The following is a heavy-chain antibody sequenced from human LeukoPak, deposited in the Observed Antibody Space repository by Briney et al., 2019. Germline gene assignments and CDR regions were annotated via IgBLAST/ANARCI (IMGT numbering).Heavy chain of an antibody. CDR3: ARDPLGTRPGFDY. J-gene: IGHJ4*02. V-gene: IGHV3-30*04. CDR1: GFTFSSYA. Sequence: GGSLRLSCAASGFTFSSYAMHWVRQAPGKGLEWVAVISYDGSNKYYADSVKGRFTISRDNSKNTLYLQMNSLRAEDTAVYYCARDPLGTRPGFDYWGQGTLVTVTS. CDR2: ISYDGSNK. D-gene: IGHD1-1*01.